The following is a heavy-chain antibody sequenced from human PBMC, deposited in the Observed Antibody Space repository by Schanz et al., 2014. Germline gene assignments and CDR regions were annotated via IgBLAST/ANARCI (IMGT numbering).Heavy chain of an antibody. CDR1: GYTFSSYG. CDR3: ARDDRAYYYGMDV. J-gene: IGHJ6*02. CDR2: ISPYNGNT. Sequence: QEQLVQSGAEVRKPGASVKVSCKASGYTFSSYGITWVRQAPGQGLEWMGWISPYNGNTNYAPKVQGRVTVTTDTSTSTVYMELRSLTSDDTAVYFCARDDRAYYYGMDVWGQGTTVTVSS. V-gene: IGHV1-18*01. D-gene: IGHD3-22*01.